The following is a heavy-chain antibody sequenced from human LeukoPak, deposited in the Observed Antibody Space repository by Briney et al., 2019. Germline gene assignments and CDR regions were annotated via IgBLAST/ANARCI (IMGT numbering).Heavy chain of an antibody. CDR2: IYPGDSDT. CDR1: GYRFTDYW. V-gene: IGHV5-51*01. J-gene: IGHJ4*02. CDR3: ARSSAPGIAVSLFDF. D-gene: IGHD6-19*01. Sequence: GESLKISCKGFGYRFTDYWIGWVRQVPGKGLEWMGIIYPGDSDTSYSPSLQGQVTISADKSISTAYLQWSSLKASDTAIFYCARSSAPGIAVSLFDFWGQGTLVTVSS.